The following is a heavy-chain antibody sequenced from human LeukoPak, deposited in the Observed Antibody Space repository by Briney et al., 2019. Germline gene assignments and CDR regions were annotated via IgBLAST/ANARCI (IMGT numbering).Heavy chain of an antibody. Sequence: SETLSLTCAVSDYSITTDYYWGWIRQSPGRGLEWIGSIYHSGRTYYNPSLESRVTISVDTSKNQFSLRLRSLTAADTAVYYCARGGSSTYYYYFDYWGQGTLVTVSS. CDR3: ARGGSSTYYYYFDY. J-gene: IGHJ4*02. V-gene: IGHV4-38-2*01. CDR2: IYHSGRT. CDR1: DYSITTDYY. D-gene: IGHD3-22*01.